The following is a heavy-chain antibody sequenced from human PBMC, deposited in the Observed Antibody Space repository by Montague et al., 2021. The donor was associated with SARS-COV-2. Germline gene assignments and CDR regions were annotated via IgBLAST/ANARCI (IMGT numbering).Heavy chain of an antibody. CDR1: GGSISSGNYY. CDR2: IYTIGST. Sequence: TLSLTCTVSGGSISSGNYYWSWIRQPAGKGLEWIGRIYTIGSTNYNPPLKSRVTISPDTSKNQFSLKLRSMTAADTAVYYCARGVGRYYDGRPDSWGQGTLVTVSS. CDR3: ARGVGRYYDGRPDS. J-gene: IGHJ4*02. D-gene: IGHD1-26*01. V-gene: IGHV4-61*02.